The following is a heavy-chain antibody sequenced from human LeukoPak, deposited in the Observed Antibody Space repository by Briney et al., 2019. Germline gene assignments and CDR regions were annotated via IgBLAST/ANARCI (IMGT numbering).Heavy chain of an antibody. D-gene: IGHD3-10*02. J-gene: IGHJ6*04. CDR1: GFTFSSYE. CDR2: ISSSGSTI. Sequence: GGSLRLSCAPSGFTFSSYEMNWVRQAPGKGLEWVSYISSSGSTIYYADSVKSRFTISRDNAKNSLYLQMNSLRAEDTAVYYCAELGITMIGGVWGKGTTVTISS. V-gene: IGHV3-48*03. CDR3: AELGITMIGGV.